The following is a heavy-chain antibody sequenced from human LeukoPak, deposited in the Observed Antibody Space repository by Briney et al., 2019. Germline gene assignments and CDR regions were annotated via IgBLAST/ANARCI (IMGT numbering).Heavy chain of an antibody. Sequence: SETLSLTCAVYGGSFSGYYWSWIRQPPGKGLEWIGEINHSGGTNYNPSLKSRVTISVDTSKNQLSLKLSSVTAADTAVYYCAREIVVVVAATNLYNWFDPWGQGTLVTVSS. V-gene: IGHV4-34*01. J-gene: IGHJ5*02. CDR3: AREIVVVVAATNLYNWFDP. CDR2: INHSGGT. CDR1: GGSFSGYY. D-gene: IGHD2-15*01.